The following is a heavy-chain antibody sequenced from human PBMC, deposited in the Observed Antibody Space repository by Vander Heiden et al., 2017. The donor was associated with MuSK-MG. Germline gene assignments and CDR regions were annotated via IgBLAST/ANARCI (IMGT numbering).Heavy chain of an antibody. J-gene: IGHJ4*01. CDR2: IKSKTDGGTT. CDR1: GFTFSNAW. D-gene: IGHD3-22*01. Sequence: EVQLVESGGGLVKPGGSLRLSCAASGFTFSNAWMSWVRQAPGKGLEWVGRIKSKTDGGTTDYAAPVKGRVTISRDDSKNTLYRQMNSLKTEETAVYYCTTISNYYDSSGYYYLIDYWGHGTLVTVSS. V-gene: IGHV3-15*01. CDR3: TTISNYYDSSGYYYLIDY.